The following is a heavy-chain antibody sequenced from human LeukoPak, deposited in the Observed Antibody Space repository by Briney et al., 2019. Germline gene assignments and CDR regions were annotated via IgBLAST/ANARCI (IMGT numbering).Heavy chain of an antibody. J-gene: IGHJ4*02. CDR3: ARDRAMVRGVIIDFFDY. V-gene: IGHV1-18*04. CDR2: ISAYNGNA. D-gene: IGHD3-10*01. CDR1: GYTFTGYY. Sequence: ASVKVSCKASGYTFTGYYMHWVRQAPGQGLEWMGWISAYNGNANYAQKLQGRVTMTTDTSTSTAYMELRSLRSDDTAVYYCARDRAMVRGVIIDFFDYWGQGTLVTVSS.